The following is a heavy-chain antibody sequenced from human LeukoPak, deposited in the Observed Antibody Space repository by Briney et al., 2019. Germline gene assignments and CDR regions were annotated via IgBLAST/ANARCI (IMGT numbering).Heavy chain of an antibody. V-gene: IGHV1-18*04. CDR2: ISAYNGNT. CDR3: TSSTAHDAFDI. J-gene: IGHJ3*02. Sequence: ASVKVSCKASGYTFTSYGISWVRQAPGQGLEWMGWISAYNGNTNYAQKLQGRVTMTTDTSTSTAYMELRSLRSDDTAVYYRTSSTAHDAFDIWGQGTMVTVSS. D-gene: IGHD4-17*01. CDR1: GYTFTSYG.